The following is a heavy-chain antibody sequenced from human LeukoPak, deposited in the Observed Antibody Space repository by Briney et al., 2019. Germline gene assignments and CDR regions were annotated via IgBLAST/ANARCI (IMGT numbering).Heavy chain of an antibody. Sequence: ASVKVSCKASGYTFTDYYIHWVRQAPGQGLEWMGRINPNSGGTNYAQKFQGRVTMTRDTSISTAYMELSRLRSDDTAVYYCARGHPLYYYDSSGYLNENYYYYYGMDVWGQGTTVTVSS. CDR2: INPNSGGT. J-gene: IGHJ6*02. CDR3: ARGHPLYYYDSSGYLNENYYYYYGMDV. V-gene: IGHV1-2*06. CDR1: GYTFTDYY. D-gene: IGHD3-22*01.